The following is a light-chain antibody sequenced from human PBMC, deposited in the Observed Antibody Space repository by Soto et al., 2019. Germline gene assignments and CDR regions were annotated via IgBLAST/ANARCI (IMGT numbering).Light chain of an antibody. J-gene: IGKJ2*01. CDR2: DTS. Sequence: DIVLTQSPATLSLSPGERATLSCKASQSVSSSHLAWYQQKVGQPPRLLLHDTSTRATGVPDRFSGSGSGTDFTLTISRLEPEDVAMYYCQHFGNSLYTFGQGTKLDIK. CDR3: QHFGNSLYT. CDR1: QSVSSSH. V-gene: IGKV3-20*01.